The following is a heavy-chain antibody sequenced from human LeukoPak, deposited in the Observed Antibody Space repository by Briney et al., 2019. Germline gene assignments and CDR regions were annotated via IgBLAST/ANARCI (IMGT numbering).Heavy chain of an antibody. CDR1: GFTFSSYS. J-gene: IGHJ3*02. Sequence: PGGSLRLSCAASGFTFSSYSMNWVRQAPGKGLEWVSYISSSSSTIYYADSVKGRFTISRDNAKNSLYLQMNSLRAEDTAVYYCARDSRIRYCSGGSCKGAFDIWGQGTMVTVSS. CDR3: ARDSRIRYCSGGSCKGAFDI. CDR2: ISSSSSTI. V-gene: IGHV3-48*04. D-gene: IGHD2-15*01.